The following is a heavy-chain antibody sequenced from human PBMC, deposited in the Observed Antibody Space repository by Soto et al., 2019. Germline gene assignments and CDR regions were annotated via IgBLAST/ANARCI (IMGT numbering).Heavy chain of an antibody. D-gene: IGHD3-16*02. CDR2: ISAYNGNT. J-gene: IGHJ6*02. CDR3: ARDRETVGVIRYYYGMDV. Sequence: ASVKVSCKASGYTFTSYGISWVRQAPGQGLEWMGWISAYNGNTNYAQKLQGRVTMTTDTSTSTAYMELRSLRSDDTAVYYCARDRETVGVIRYYYGMDVWGQGTTVTVSS. V-gene: IGHV1-18*01. CDR1: GYTFTSYG.